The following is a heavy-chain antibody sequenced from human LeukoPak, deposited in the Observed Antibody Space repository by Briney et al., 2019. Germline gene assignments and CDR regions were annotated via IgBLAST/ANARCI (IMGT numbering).Heavy chain of an antibody. CDR2: IRYDGSNK. CDR1: GFTFSGYG. V-gene: IGHV3-30*02. Sequence: PGGSLGLSCAASGFTFSGYGMHWGRQAPGKGLEWVAFIRYDGSNKYYADSVKGRFTISRDNSKNTVYLQMNSLRAEDTAVYYCAKVHCSSTSCYEGADAFDIWGQGTMVTVSS. CDR3: AKVHCSSTSCYEGADAFDI. D-gene: IGHD2-2*01. J-gene: IGHJ3*02.